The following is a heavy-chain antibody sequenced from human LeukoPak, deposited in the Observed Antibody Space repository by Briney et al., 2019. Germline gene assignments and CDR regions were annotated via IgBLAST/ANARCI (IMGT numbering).Heavy chain of an antibody. CDR3: ARSPYCSSTSCYQAREGYYYYYMDV. Sequence: SETLSLTCTVSGGSISSYYWSWIRQPPGKGLEWIGRIYTSGSTNYNPSLKSRVTMSVDTSKNQFSLKLSSVTAADTAVYYCARSPYCSSTSCYQAREGYYYYYMDVWGKGTTVTISS. CDR2: IYTSGST. V-gene: IGHV4-4*07. D-gene: IGHD2-2*01. J-gene: IGHJ6*03. CDR1: GGSISSYY.